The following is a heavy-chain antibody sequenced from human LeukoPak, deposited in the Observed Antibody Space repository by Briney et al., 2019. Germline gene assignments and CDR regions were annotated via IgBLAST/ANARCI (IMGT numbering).Heavy chain of an antibody. Sequence: PSETLSLTCAVSGGSISSSNWWSWVRQPPGRGLEWIGEIYHSGSTNYNPSLKSRVTISVDKSKNQFSLKLSSVTAADTAVYYCARAGILPPHYFFDYWGQGTLVTVSS. CDR3: ARAGILPPHYFFDY. CDR2: IYHSGST. J-gene: IGHJ4*02. D-gene: IGHD2/OR15-2a*01. V-gene: IGHV4-4*02. CDR1: GGSISSSNW.